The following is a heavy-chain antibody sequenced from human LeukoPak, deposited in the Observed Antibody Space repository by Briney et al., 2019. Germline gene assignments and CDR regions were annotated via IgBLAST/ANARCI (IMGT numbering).Heavy chain of an antibody. V-gene: IGHV4-34*01. CDR2: INHSGST. J-gene: IGHJ4*02. CDR1: GGSFSSYY. D-gene: IGHD3-22*01. CDR3: ARGPPTDYYDSSGFYYVFDS. Sequence: SETLSLTCAVYGGSFSSYYWSWIRQPPGKGLEWIGEINHSGSTNYNPSLKSRVTISVDSSKNQFSLKLSSVTAADTAVYFCARGPPTDYYDSSGFYYVFDSWGQGTLVTVSS.